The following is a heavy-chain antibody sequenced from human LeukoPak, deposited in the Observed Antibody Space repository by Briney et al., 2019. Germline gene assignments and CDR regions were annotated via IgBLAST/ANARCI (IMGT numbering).Heavy chain of an antibody. V-gene: IGHV4-59*01. CDR2: MYYSGST. Sequence: SETLSLTCTVSGGSISNYYWSWIRQPPGKELEWIGYMYYSGSTNYNPSLKSRVTISVDTSKNQFSLKLSSVTPADTAVYYCASSHPLGSNNDYYTPFDYWGQGTLVTVSS. D-gene: IGHD3-3*01. CDR1: GGSISNYY. J-gene: IGHJ4*02. CDR3: ASSHPLGSNNDYYTPFDY.